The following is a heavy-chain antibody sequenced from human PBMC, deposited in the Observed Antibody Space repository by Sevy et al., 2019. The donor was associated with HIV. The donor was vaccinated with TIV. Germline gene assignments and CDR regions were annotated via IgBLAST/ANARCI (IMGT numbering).Heavy chain of an antibody. CDR3: ARDRGSDAFDI. D-gene: IGHD2-15*01. J-gene: IGHJ3*02. Sequence: GGSQRLSCAASGFTFSSYSMNWVRQAPGKGLEWVSYISSSSSTIYYADSVKGRFTISRDNAKNSLYLQMNSLRAEDTAVYYCARDRGSDAFDIWGQGTMVTVSS. CDR1: GFTFSSYS. CDR2: ISSSSSTI. V-gene: IGHV3-48*01.